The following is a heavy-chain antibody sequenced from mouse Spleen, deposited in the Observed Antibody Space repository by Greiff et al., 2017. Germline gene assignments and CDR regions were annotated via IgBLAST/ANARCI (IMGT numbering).Heavy chain of an antibody. J-gene: IGHJ4*01. V-gene: IGHV1-69*01. CDR1: GYTFTSYW. Sequence: QVQLQQPGAELVMPGASVKLSCKASGYTFTSYWMHWVKQRPGQGLEWIGEIDPSDSYTNYNQKFKGKATLTVDKSSSTAYMQLSSLTSEDSAVYYCAREGLRRHAMDYWGQGTSVTVSS. D-gene: IGHD2-2*01. CDR2: IDPSDSYT. CDR3: AREGLRRHAMDY.